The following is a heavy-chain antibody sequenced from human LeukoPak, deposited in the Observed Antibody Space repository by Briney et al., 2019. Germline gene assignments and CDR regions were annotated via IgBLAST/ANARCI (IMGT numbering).Heavy chain of an antibody. CDR3: ARADRLDGGPYLIGP. CDR2: INPKSGGT. J-gene: IGHJ5*02. CDR1: GYSFTDYY. V-gene: IGHV1-2*02. Sequence: ASVKVSCKTSGYSFTDYYMHWVRQAPGQGLEWMGWINPKSGGTSSAQKFQGRVTMTRDTSITTVYMEVSWLTSDDTAIYYRARADRLDGGPYLIGPWGQGTLVTDSS. D-gene: IGHD2-21*01.